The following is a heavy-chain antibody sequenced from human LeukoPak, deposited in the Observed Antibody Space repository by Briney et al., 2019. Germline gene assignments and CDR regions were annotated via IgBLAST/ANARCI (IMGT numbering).Heavy chain of an antibody. CDR1: GGSISSYY. Sequence: PETLSLTCTVSGGSISSYYWSWIRQPPGKGLEWIGYIYYSGSTNYNPSLKSRVTISVDTSKNQFSLKLSSVTAADTAVYYCARRLRAPESSTAHYFDYWGQGTLVTVSS. CDR2: IYYSGST. V-gene: IGHV4-59*08. CDR3: ARRLRAPESSTAHYFDY. J-gene: IGHJ4*02. D-gene: IGHD4-17*01.